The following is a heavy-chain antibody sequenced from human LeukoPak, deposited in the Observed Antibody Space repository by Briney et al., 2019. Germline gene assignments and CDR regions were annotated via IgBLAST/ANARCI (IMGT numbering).Heavy chain of an antibody. CDR1: GFTFSSYG. CDR2: ITDDGSNK. D-gene: IGHD5/OR15-5a*01. CDR3: AKPPLLETVSTMY. J-gene: IGHJ4*02. V-gene: IGHV3-30*18. Sequence: GGSLRLSCAASGFTFSSYGMHWVRQAPGKGLEWVAVITDDGSNKYYADFVKGRFTISRDNSKNTLYLQLNSLRAEDTAVYYCAKPPLLETVSTMYWGQGTLVTVSS.